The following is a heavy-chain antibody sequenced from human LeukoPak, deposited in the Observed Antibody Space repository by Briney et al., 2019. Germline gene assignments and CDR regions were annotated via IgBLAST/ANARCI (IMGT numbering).Heavy chain of an antibody. CDR3: ARVVLTGDYFDY. D-gene: IGHD7-27*01. V-gene: IGHV1-18*01. Sequence: ASVKVSCKASGYTFTNYGISRVRQAPGQGLGWMGWISAYNGNTNYAQKLQGRVTMTTDTSTSTAYMELRSLRSDDTAVYYCARVVLTGDYFDYWGQGTQVTVSS. CDR1: GYTFTNYG. J-gene: IGHJ4*02. CDR2: ISAYNGNT.